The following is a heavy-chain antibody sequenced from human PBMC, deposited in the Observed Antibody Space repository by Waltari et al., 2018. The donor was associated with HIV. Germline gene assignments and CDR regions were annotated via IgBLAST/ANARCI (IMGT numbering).Heavy chain of an antibody. Sequence: QVQLQESGPGLAKPSQTLSLTCTVSGGSMSSGGYYWSWIRPHPGMGLEWLGYVSDSGDTYYNPSLNGRFVISVDTSKNHLSLNLTSRTAADTALYYCARSRVVEMATVKFFDLWGRGIPVIVSS. V-gene: IGHV4-31*03. J-gene: IGHJ2*01. CDR2: VSDSGDT. CDR1: GGSMSSGGYY. CDR3: ARSRVVEMATVKFFDL. D-gene: IGHD5-12*01.